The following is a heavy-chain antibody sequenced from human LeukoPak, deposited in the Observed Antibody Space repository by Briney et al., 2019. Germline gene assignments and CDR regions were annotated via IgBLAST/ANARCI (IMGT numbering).Heavy chain of an antibody. CDR1: GYIFSSYG. V-gene: IGHV1-18*01. Sequence: ASVKVSCKASGYIFSSYGISWVRQAPGQGLEWMGWISTYNDNTVYAQTFQGRVTITRDTSASTTYMELSSLRSEDTAVYYCARATAVTTWYGFDIWGQGTMDTVSS. D-gene: IGHD4-17*01. CDR3: ARATAVTTWYGFDI. J-gene: IGHJ3*02. CDR2: ISTYNDNT.